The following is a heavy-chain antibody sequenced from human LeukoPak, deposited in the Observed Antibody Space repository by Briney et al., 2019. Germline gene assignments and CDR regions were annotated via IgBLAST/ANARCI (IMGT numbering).Heavy chain of an antibody. V-gene: IGHV1-69*13. J-gene: IGHJ4*02. CDR1: GGTFSSYV. D-gene: IGHD5-24*01. CDR3: ANLQMGYFDY. CDR2: IIPIFDTA. Sequence: ASVKVSCKASGGTFSSYVMSWVRQAPGQGLEWMGGIIPIFDTANYAQKFQGRVTINADESTSTAYMELSSLRSEDTAVYYCANLQMGYFDYWGQGTLVTVSS.